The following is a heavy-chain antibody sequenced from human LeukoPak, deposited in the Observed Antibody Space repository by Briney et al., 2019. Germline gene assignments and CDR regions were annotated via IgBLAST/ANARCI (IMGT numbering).Heavy chain of an antibody. V-gene: IGHV3-23*01. Sequence: PGGSLRLSCAASGFTFSSYAMSWVRQAPRKGLEWVSVIIGSGTTTRYAESVKGRFTISRDNSKNTLYLQMNSLRAEDTAVYYCAKDSGEALGYFDYWGQGTLVTVSS. CDR2: IIGSGTTT. D-gene: IGHD4-17*01. J-gene: IGHJ4*02. CDR1: GFTFSSYA. CDR3: AKDSGEALGYFDY.